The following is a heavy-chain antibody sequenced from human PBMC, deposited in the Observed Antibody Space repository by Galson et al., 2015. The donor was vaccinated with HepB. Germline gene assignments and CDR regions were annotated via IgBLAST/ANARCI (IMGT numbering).Heavy chain of an antibody. D-gene: IGHD6-19*01. V-gene: IGHV3-49*04. CDR2: IRNKGYGGTT. CDR3: ARDPPGSGWYRFDY. Sequence: SLRLSCATSGFTFSDYAFSWVRQAPGRGLEWVDFIRNKGYGGTTEYAASVKGRFSVSRDDSKSIAYLQMNSLKTEDTAVYYCARDPPGSGWYRFDYWGQGTLVTVSS. CDR1: GFTFSDYA. J-gene: IGHJ4*02.